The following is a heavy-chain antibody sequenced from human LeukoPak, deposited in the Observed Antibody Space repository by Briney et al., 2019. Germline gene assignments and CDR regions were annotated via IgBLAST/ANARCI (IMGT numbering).Heavy chain of an antibody. J-gene: IGHJ4*02. Sequence: PSETLSLTCSVQGGSLSGAYWTWIRQPPGKGLEWIGEINHTGSTNYNPSLKGRVTMSADTPKNQFSLNLTSVTAADTAVYYCARGPVRLARPFDYWGQGTLVTVSS. D-gene: IGHD3-9*01. CDR2: INHTGST. V-gene: IGHV4-34*01. CDR3: ARGPVRLARPFDY. CDR1: GGSLSGAY.